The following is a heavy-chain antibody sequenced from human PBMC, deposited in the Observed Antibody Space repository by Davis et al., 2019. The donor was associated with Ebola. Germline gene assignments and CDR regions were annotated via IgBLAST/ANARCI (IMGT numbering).Heavy chain of an antibody. D-gene: IGHD6-13*01. CDR2: IYYSGST. CDR3: ARDKIAAAGIFDY. CDR1: GGSVSSGYYY. V-gene: IGHV4-61*01. J-gene: IGHJ4*02. Sequence: SETLSLTCTVSGGSVSSGYYYWSWVRQPPGKGLEWIGYIYYSGSTNYNPSLKSRVTISVDTSKNQFSLKLSSVTAADTAVYYCARDKIAAAGIFDYWGQGTLVTVSS.